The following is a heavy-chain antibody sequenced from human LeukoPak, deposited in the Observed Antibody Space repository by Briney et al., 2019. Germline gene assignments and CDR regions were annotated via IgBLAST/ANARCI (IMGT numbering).Heavy chain of an antibody. D-gene: IGHD3-22*01. CDR1: GYTFTCYY. CDR3: ARGGGVKYYYDSSGYSDFDY. V-gene: IGHV1-2*02. Sequence: ASVKVSCKASGYTFTCYYMHWVRQAPGQGLEWMGWINPNSGGTNYAQKFQGRVTMTRDTSISTAYMELSRLRSDDTAVYYCARGGGVKYYYDSSGYSDFDYWGQGTLVTVSS. J-gene: IGHJ4*02. CDR2: INPNSGGT.